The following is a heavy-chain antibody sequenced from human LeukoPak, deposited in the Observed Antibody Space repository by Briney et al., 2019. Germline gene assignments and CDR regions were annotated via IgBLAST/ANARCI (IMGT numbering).Heavy chain of an antibody. D-gene: IGHD3-16*01. J-gene: IGHJ4*02. CDR3: VQGGHFDF. CDR1: GFTFDDYA. CDR2: ITRNSDDL. Sequence: PGRSLRLSCAATGFTFDDYAMHWVRQAPGKGLEWISGITRNSDDLGYVDSVRGRFTISRDNDKNSLYLEMNNLRADDTAVYFCVQGGHFDFWGQGVPVTVSS. V-gene: IGHV3-9*01.